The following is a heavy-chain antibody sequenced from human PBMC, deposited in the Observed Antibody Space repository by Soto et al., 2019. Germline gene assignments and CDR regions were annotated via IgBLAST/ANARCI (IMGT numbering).Heavy chain of an antibody. CDR3: ATQTISYTWDV. J-gene: IGHJ6*02. CDR1: GGSISITKW. CDR2: ISHSEGS. Sequence: QVQLQESGPGLVKPSGTLSLTCAVSGGSISITKWWTWVRQPPGKGLEWIAEISHSEGSNYNPSLKSRVAMSLDNSENQFSLRLSSVTAADTAVYYCATQTISYTWDVWGQGTTVTVS. V-gene: IGHV4-4*02. D-gene: IGHD4-4*01.